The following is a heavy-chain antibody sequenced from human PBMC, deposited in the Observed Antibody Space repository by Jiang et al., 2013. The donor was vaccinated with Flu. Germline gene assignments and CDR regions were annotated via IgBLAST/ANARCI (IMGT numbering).Heavy chain of an antibody. D-gene: IGHD1-26*01. J-gene: IGHJ4*02. Sequence: WVRQAPGQGLEWMGWISAYNGNTNYAQKLQGRVTMTTDTSTSTAYMELRSLRSDDTAVYYCARAGIVGATAYYFDYWGQGTLVTVSS. CDR2: ISAYNGNT. V-gene: IGHV1-18*01. CDR3: ARAGIVGATAYYFDY.